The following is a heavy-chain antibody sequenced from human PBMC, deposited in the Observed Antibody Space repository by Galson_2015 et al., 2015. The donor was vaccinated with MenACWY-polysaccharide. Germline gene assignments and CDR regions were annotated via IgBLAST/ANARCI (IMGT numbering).Heavy chain of an antibody. V-gene: IGHV3-33*01. CDR3: ARDRLMVRGVIITGYFDY. D-gene: IGHD3-10*01. J-gene: IGHJ4*02. CDR2: IWYDGSNK. CDR1: GFTFSSYG. Sequence: SLRLSCAASGFTFSSYGMHWVRQAPGKGLEWVAVIWYDGSNKYYADSVKGRFTISRDNSKNTLYLQMNSLRAEDTAVYYCARDRLMVRGVIITGYFDYWGQGTLVTVSS.